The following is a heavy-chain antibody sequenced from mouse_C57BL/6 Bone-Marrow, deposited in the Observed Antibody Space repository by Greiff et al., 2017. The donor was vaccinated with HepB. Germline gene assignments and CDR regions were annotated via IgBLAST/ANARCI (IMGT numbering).Heavy chain of an antibody. D-gene: IGHD3-2*02. CDR1: GYAFSSSW. V-gene: IGHV1-82*01. CDR3: AGAAQALYAMDY. Sequence: QVQLQQSGPELVKPGASVKISCKASGYAFSSSWMNWVKQRPGKGLEWIGRIYPGDGDTNYNGKFKGKATLTADKSSSTAYMQLSSLTSEDSAVYFCAGAAQALYAMDYWGQGTSVTVSS. CDR2: IYPGDGDT. J-gene: IGHJ4*01.